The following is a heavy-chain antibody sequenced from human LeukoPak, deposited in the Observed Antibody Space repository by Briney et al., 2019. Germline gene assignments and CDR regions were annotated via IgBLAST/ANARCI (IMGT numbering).Heavy chain of an antibody. J-gene: IGHJ4*02. V-gene: IGHV1-2*02. CDR1: GYTFTGYY. CDR3: ATSNPIYYYDSIGYYYGPSDY. Sequence: ASVKVSCKASGYTFTGYYMHWVRQAPGQGLEWMGWINPNSGGTNYAQKFQGRVTMTRDTSISTAYMELSRLRSDDTAVYYCATSNPIYYYDSIGYYYGPSDYWGQGTLVTVSS. CDR2: INPNSGGT. D-gene: IGHD3-22*01.